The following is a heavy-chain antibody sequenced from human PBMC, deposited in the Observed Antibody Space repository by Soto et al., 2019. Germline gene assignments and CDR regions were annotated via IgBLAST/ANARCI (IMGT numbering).Heavy chain of an antibody. CDR2: ISPDGRTT. V-gene: IGHV3-7*01. CDR1: GFMFSRSW. CDR3: ASLLGSLTLLAN. D-gene: IGHD1-26*01. J-gene: IGHJ4*02. Sequence: GGSLRLSCAASGFMFSRSWMSWVRQAPGEGLKWVASISPDGRTTYYVDSVKGRFTISRDNAENSVYLQMNSLRAEDTAVFYCASLLGSLTLLANSGQGSLVPGSS.